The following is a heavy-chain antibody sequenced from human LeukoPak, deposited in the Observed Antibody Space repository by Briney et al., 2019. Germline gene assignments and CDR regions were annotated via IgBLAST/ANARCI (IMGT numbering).Heavy chain of an antibody. CDR3: ANPFYGSGPRGY. V-gene: IGHV3-23*01. D-gene: IGHD3-10*01. CDR1: GLTFSTYD. CDR2: IGSSGST. Sequence: LSGGSLRLSWAASGLTFSTYDMTWVRQAPGKGLEWVSAIGSSGSTYYADSVKGRFTISRDNSKNTLYLQMNSLRAEDTAIYYCANPFYGSGPRGYWGQGTLVTVSS. J-gene: IGHJ4*02.